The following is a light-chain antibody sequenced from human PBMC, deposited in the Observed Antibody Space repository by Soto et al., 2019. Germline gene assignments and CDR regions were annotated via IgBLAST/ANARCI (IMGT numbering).Light chain of an antibody. CDR1: HNISSW. CDR3: QQYSSYCCT. Sequence: DIRMTHSPSTLSTSVGDRVTITCRASHNISSWLSWYQQKPGKAPNLLIYKASSLDSGVPSRFSGSGSGTEFTLTISSLQPNEYTAYFSQQYSSYCCTFGHGTKVDIX. V-gene: IGKV1-5*03. J-gene: IGKJ1*01. CDR2: KAS.